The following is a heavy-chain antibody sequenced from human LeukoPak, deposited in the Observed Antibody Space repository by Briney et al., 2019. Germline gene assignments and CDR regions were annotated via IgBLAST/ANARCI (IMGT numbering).Heavy chain of an antibody. CDR3: ARVTYYDFWSGYSSDNWFGP. V-gene: IGHV1-2*02. CDR2: INPNSGGT. J-gene: IGHJ5*02. Sequence: ASVKVSCKASGYTFTGYYMHWVRQAPGQGLEWMGWINPNSGGTNYAQKFQGRVTMTRDTSISTAYMELSRLRSDDTAVYYCARVTYYDFWSGYSSDNWFGPWGQGTLVTVSS. CDR1: GYTFTGYY. D-gene: IGHD3-3*01.